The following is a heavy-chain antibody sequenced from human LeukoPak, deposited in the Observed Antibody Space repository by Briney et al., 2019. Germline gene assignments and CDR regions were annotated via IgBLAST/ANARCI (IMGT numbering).Heavy chain of an antibody. CDR1: GGSISSGGYY. J-gene: IGHJ2*01. D-gene: IGHD5-12*01. CDR3: AREWAKATIQDWYFDL. V-gene: IGHV4-61*08. Sequence: PSQTLSLTCAVSGGSISSGGYYWSWIRQPPGKGLECIGYIYYSGSTNYNPSLKSRVTISVDTSKNQFSLKLSSVTAADTAVYYCAREWAKATIQDWYFDLWGRGTLVTVSS. CDR2: IYYSGST.